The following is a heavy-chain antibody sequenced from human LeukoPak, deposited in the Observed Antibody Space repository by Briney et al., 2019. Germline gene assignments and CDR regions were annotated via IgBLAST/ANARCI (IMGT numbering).Heavy chain of an antibody. J-gene: IGHJ4*02. Sequence: SETLSLTCTVSGGSISSGGYYWSWIRQHPGKGLEWIGYIYYSGGTYYNPSLKSRVTISVDTSKNQFSLKLSSVTAADTAVYYCARDRTKYYFDYWGQGTLVTVSS. CDR1: GGSISSGGYY. V-gene: IGHV4-31*03. CDR2: IYYSGGT. CDR3: ARDRTKYYFDY.